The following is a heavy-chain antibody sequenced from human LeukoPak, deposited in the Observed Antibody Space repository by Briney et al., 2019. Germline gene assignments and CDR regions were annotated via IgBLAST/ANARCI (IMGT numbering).Heavy chain of an antibody. D-gene: IGHD6-19*01. CDR2: INPNSGGT. Sequence: ASVKVSCKASGYTFTGYYMQWARQAPGQGPEWMGWINPNSGGTNYAQKFQGRVTMTRDTSISTAYIELSRLRSDDTAVYYCARSDSSGWLDYWGQGALVTVSS. CDR3: ARSDSSGWLDY. CDR1: GYTFTGYY. V-gene: IGHV1-2*02. J-gene: IGHJ4*02.